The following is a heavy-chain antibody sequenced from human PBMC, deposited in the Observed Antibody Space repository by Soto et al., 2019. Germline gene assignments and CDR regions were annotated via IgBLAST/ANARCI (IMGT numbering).Heavy chain of an antibody. J-gene: IGHJ4*02. CDR3: ARGVSDSSGSYLDY. CDR1: GGSISSYY. V-gene: IGHV4-59*01. Sequence: SETLSLTCTVSGGSISSYYWSWIRQPPGKGLEWIGYIYYSGSTNYNPSLKSRVTISVDTSKNQFSLKLSSVTAADTAVYYCARGVSDSSGSYLDYWGQGTLVTVSS. CDR2: IYYSGST. D-gene: IGHD3-22*01.